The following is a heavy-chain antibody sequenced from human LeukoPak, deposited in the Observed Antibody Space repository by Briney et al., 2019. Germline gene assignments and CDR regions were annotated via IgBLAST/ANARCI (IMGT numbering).Heavy chain of an antibody. Sequence: GGSLRLSCAASGFTFSSYSMNWVRQAPGKGLEWVSYISGSSGTTYYADSVKGRFIISRDNAKNSLYLQMNSLRAEDTGVYYCARDLYGDYALDYWGQGTLATVSS. CDR3: ARDLYGDYALDY. J-gene: IGHJ4*02. V-gene: IGHV3-48*01. CDR2: ISGSSGTT. D-gene: IGHD4-17*01. CDR1: GFTFSSYS.